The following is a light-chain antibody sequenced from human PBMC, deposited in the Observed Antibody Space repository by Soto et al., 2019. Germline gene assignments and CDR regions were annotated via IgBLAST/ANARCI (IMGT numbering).Light chain of an antibody. CDR1: SSDVGSYNL. J-gene: IGLJ1*01. Sequence: QSVLTHPASVSGSPGQSITISCTGTSSDVGSYNLVSWYQQHPGKAPKLMIYEGSKRPSGVSNRFSGSKSGNTASLTISGLQAEDEADYYCCSYAGSSTLAYVFGTGTKVTVL. V-gene: IGLV2-23*01. CDR2: EGS. CDR3: CSYAGSSTLAYV.